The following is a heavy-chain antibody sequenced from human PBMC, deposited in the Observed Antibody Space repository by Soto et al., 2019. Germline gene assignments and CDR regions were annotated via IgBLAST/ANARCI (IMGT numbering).Heavy chain of an antibody. CDR2: ISGSGGGT. CDR1: GFPFSSYA. Sequence: EMQLLESGGGLVQPGGSLRLSCVASGFPFSSYAMSWVRQTPGKGLEWVSGISGSGGGTYYADSVKGRFTISRDNANNNLSLQMQILRVEGTAVYFCAKGGYYSLFDIWGQGTMVTVSA. D-gene: IGHD3-16*01. J-gene: IGHJ3*02. CDR3: AKGGYYSLFDI. V-gene: IGHV3-23*01.